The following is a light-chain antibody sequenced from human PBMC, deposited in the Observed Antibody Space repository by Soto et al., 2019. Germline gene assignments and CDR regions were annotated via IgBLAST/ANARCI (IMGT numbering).Light chain of an antibody. CDR2: DAS. J-gene: IGKJ2*01. CDR3: QQFNSYPYT. Sequence: AIPLTQSPSSLSASVGDRVTITCRASQGISSALAWYQQKPGKAPKLLIYDASSLESGVPSRFSGSGSGTDFTLTISSLQPGDFATYYCQQFNSYPYTFGQGTKLEIK. CDR1: QGISSA. V-gene: IGKV1-13*02.